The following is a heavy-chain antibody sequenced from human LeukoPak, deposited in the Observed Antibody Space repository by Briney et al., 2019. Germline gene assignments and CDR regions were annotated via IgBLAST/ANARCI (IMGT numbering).Heavy chain of an antibody. J-gene: IGHJ3*02. CDR2: IFYRGST. Sequence: SETLSLTCTVSDGSINTPNYYWGWIRQPPGKGLEWIGNIFYRGSTYYGPSLKSRVTISLDTSKNQFSLNLNSVTAADTAVYYCARLRVITMVRGVMIPIHAFDIWGQGTMVTVSS. D-gene: IGHD3-10*01. CDR1: DGSINTPNYY. V-gene: IGHV4-39*07. CDR3: ARLRVITMVRGVMIPIHAFDI.